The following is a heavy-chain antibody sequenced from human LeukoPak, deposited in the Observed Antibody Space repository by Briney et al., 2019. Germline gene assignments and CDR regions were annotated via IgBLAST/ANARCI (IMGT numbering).Heavy chain of an antibody. V-gene: IGHV3-33*01. CDR2: MRSDGSNK. J-gene: IGHJ4*02. D-gene: IGHD2-21*02. CDR1: GFTFSNFG. CDR3: ARDRLNRAYCGNDCYSAAFDY. Sequence: GGSLRLSCEASGFTFSNFGMHWVRQAPGKGLEWVAVMRSDGSNKQYADSVEGRFTISRDNSENMLYLQMNSLRDEDTAVYYCARDRLNRAYCGNDCYSAAFDYWGQGTLVTVSS.